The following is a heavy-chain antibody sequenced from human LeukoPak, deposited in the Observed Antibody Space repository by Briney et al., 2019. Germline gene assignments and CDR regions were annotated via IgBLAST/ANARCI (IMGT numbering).Heavy chain of an antibody. V-gene: IGHV1-18*01. CDR2: IGAYNGNT. J-gene: IGHJ3*02. D-gene: IGHD1-26*01. CDR3: ARDAATISDTFDI. Sequence: ASVKVSCKASGYTFANYGISWVRQAPGQGLEWMGWIGAYNGNTNYAQNLQDRVTMTTDTSTSTAYMELRSLRSDDTAVYFCARDAATISDTFDIWGQGTMVTVSS. CDR1: GYTFANYG.